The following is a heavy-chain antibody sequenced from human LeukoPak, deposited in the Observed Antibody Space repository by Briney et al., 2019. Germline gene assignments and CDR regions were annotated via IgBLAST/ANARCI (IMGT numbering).Heavy chain of an antibody. CDR2: INWNGGST. J-gene: IGHJ6*03. CDR3: ARDLLAGFTMIGYVDV. D-gene: IGHD3-22*01. CDR1: GFTFDDYG. Sequence: GGSLRLSCAASGFTFDDYGMSWVRQAPGKGLEWVSGINWNGGSTGYADSVKGRFTISRDNAKNSLYLQMNSLRAEDTALYYCARDLLAGFTMIGYVDVWGKGTTVTVSS. V-gene: IGHV3-20*04.